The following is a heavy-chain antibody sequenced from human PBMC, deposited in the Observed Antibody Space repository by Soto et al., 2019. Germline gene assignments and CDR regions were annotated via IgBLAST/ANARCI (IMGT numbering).Heavy chain of an antibody. J-gene: IGHJ2*01. CDR2: ISSNGMTT. CDR3: AKDKYTDSVRRVWFFDF. D-gene: IGHD3-16*01. Sequence: EVQLLESGGGLVKSGGSLRLSCVASGFTFSKYAMTWVRQAPGKGLEGVSSISSNGMTTDYADSVKGRFTISRDNSRNTLSLQMDSLRGDDAALYYCAKDKYTDSVRRVWFFDFWGRGTLVTVSS. V-gene: IGHV3-23*01. CDR1: GFTFSKYA.